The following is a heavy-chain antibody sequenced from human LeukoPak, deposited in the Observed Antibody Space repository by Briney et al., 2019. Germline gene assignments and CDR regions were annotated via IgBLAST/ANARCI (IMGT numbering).Heavy chain of an antibody. Sequence: GGSLRLSCAASGFTVSSNYMSWVRQAPGKGLEWVSVIYSGGTTDYADSVKGRFTISRDNPKNTVYLQMNCLRAEDTAVYYCAREETAVGGLDLWGQGTLVTVSS. V-gene: IGHV3-53*01. J-gene: IGHJ5*02. CDR2: IYSGGTT. CDR1: GFTVSSNY. CDR3: AREETAVGGLDL. D-gene: IGHD6-19*01.